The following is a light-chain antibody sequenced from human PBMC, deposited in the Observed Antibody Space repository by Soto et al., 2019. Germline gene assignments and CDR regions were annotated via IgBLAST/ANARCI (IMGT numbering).Light chain of an antibody. CDR1: SSDVGGYHY. Sequence: QSVLAQPASVSGSPGQSITISCTGTSSDVGGYHYVSWYQHLPGKAPKLMIYEVTNRPSGVSNRFSGSNPGNTAALTISRIEAGDEADYYCQVWDSSSDHPGVFGGGTKVTVL. CDR2: EVT. J-gene: IGLJ2*01. V-gene: IGLV2-14*01. CDR3: QVWDSSSDHPGV.